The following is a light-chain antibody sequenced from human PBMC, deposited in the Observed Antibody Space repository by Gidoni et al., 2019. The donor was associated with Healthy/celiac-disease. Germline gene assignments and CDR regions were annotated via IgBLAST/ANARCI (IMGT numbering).Light chain of an antibody. Sequence: LSCRASQSVSSNLAWYQQKPGQAPRLLIYGASTRATGIPARFSGSGSGTEFTLTISSLQSEDFAVYYCQQYNNWPPITFGQGTRLEIK. V-gene: IGKV3-15*01. CDR2: GAS. J-gene: IGKJ5*01. CDR3: QQYNNWPPIT. CDR1: QSVSSN.